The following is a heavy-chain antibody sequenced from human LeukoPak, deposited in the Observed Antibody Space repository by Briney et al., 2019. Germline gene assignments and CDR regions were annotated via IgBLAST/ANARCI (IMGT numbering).Heavy chain of an antibody. D-gene: IGHD3-10*01. CDR2: IYPGDSDI. CDR3: ASQKTRATGSYYYYYMDV. V-gene: IGHV5-51*01. J-gene: IGHJ6*03. CDR1: GYTSSDYW. Sequence: GESLKISCKGSGYTSSDYWIGWVRQMPGKGLEWMGIIYPGDSDIGYSPSFQGQVTISADKSITTAYLQWSSLKVSDTAMYYCASQKTRATGSYYYYYMDVWGKETTVTVSS.